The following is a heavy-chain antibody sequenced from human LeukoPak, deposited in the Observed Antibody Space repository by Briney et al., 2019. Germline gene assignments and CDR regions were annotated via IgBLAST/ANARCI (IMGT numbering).Heavy chain of an antibody. V-gene: IGHV3-30-3*01. Sequence: QPGRSLRLSCAASGISFSYYAMHWVRQAPGKGLEWVAVISYDGSNKFYADSVKGRFTISRDNSKNTLYLQMNSLRAEDTAVYYCASRRDGYNYPPDYWGQGTLVTVSS. J-gene: IGHJ4*02. D-gene: IGHD5-24*01. CDR2: ISYDGSNK. CDR3: ASRRDGYNYPPDY. CDR1: GISFSYYA.